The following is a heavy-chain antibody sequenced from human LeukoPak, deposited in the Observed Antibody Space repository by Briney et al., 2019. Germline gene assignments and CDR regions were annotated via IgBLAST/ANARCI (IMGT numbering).Heavy chain of an antibody. V-gene: IGHV4-34*01. CDR1: GGSFSGYY. Sequence: SETLSLTCAVYGGSFSGYYWSWIRQPPGEGLEWIGEINHSGSTNYNPSLKSRVTISVDTSKNQFSLKLSSVTAADTAVYYCARVLGSYRGSGTAVRFTPKRWFDPWGQGTLVTVSS. J-gene: IGHJ5*02. D-gene: IGHD3-10*01. CDR3: ARVLGSYRGSGTAVRFTPKRWFDP. CDR2: INHSGST.